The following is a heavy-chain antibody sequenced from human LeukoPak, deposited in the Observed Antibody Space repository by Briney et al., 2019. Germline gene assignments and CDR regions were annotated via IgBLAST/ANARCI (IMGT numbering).Heavy chain of an antibody. J-gene: IGHJ4*02. D-gene: IGHD3-9*01. CDR1: GGSFSGYY. Sequence: PSETLSLTCAVYGGSFSGYYWSWIRQPPGKWLEWIGEINHSGSTNYNPSLKSRVTISINTSKNQFSLKLNSVTAADTAVYYCARISLTGYAPISGYFDYWGQGTLVTVSS. V-gene: IGHV4-34*01. CDR3: ARISLTGYAPISGYFDY. CDR2: INHSGST.